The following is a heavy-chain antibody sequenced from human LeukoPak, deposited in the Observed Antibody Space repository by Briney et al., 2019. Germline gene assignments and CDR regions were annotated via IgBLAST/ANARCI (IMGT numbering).Heavy chain of an antibody. CDR1: GFTVSSNY. CDR2: IYSGGST. V-gene: IGHV3-53*01. D-gene: IGHD7-27*01. J-gene: IGHJ6*03. Sequence: GGSLRLSCAASGFTVSSNYMSWVRQAPGEGLEWVSVIYSGGSTYYADSVKGRFTISRDNTKNTLYLQMNGLRAEDTAVYYCARDQTGDYYYYYMDVWGKGTTVTVSS. CDR3: ARDQTGDYYYYYMDV.